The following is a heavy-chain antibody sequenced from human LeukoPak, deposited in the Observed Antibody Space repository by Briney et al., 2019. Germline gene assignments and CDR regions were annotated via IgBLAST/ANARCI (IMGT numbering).Heavy chain of an antibody. Sequence: GGSLRLSCAASIFIFSNYEMNWVRQAPGNGLEWVSYISSGGSTIYYADSVKGRFTISRDNSKNTLYLQMNSLRAEDTAVYYCAKVLGGSYDGYWGQGTLVTVSS. V-gene: IGHV3-48*03. J-gene: IGHJ4*02. D-gene: IGHD1-26*01. CDR1: IFIFSNYE. CDR3: AKVLGGSYDGY. CDR2: ISSGGSTI.